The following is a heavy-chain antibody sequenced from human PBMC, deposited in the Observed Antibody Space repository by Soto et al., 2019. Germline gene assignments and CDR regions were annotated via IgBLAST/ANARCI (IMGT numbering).Heavy chain of an antibody. D-gene: IGHD5-12*01. Sequence: QVQLVQSGAEVKKPGSSVKVSCKASGGTFSSYTISWVRQAPGQGLEWMGRIIPILGIANYAQKFQGRVTITPDKPTSTAYTELSSLRSEDTAVYYCAHGRWEESRDGYGGGFDPWGQGTLVTVSS. CDR3: AHGRWEESRDGYGGGFDP. V-gene: IGHV1-69*02. J-gene: IGHJ5*02. CDR1: GGTFSSYT. CDR2: IIPILGIA.